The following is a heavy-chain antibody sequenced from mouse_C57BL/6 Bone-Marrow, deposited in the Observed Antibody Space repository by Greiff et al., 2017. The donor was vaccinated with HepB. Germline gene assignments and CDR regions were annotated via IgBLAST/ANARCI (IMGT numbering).Heavy chain of an antibody. Sequence: QVQLQQPGAELVMPGASVKLSCKASGYTFTSYWMHWVKQRPGQGLEWIGEIDPSDSYTNYNQKFKGKSTLTVDKSSSTAYMQLSSLTSEDSAVYYCARTFYYYGSSSYFDVCGTGTTVTVSS. J-gene: IGHJ1*03. CDR2: IDPSDSYT. CDR3: ARTFYYYGSSSYFDV. V-gene: IGHV1-69*01. CDR1: GYTFTSYW. D-gene: IGHD1-1*01.